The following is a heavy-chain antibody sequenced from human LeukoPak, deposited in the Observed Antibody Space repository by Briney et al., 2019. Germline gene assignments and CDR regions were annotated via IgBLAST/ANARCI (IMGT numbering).Heavy chain of an antibody. D-gene: IGHD3-22*01. Sequence: SETLSLTCTVSGGSISTGTYYWGWIRQPPGKGLEWIGYIYYSGSTNYNPSLKSRVTISVETSKNQFSLKLRSVTAADAAVYYCARVTGYMIEDYFDYWGQGTLVTVSS. CDR2: IYYSGST. J-gene: IGHJ4*02. CDR1: GGSISTGTYY. CDR3: ARVTGYMIEDYFDY. V-gene: IGHV4-61*01.